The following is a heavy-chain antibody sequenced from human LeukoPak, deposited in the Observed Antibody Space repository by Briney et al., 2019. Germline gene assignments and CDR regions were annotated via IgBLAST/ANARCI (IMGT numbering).Heavy chain of an antibody. CDR1: GVSISSYY. CDR3: ARYNAYDFKFDY. V-gene: IGHV4-59*08. D-gene: IGHD5-12*01. CDR2: IYYSGTT. Sequence: PAETLSLTCAVSGVSISSYYWSWVRQPPGKGLEWIGYIYYSGTTTYNPSLKSRVTMSVDTSKNQFSLKLSSMTAADTAVYYFARYNAYDFKFDYWGQGTLVTVSS. J-gene: IGHJ4*02.